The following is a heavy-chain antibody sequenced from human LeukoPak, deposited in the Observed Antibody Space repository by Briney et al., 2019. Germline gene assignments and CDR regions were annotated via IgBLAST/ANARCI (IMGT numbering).Heavy chain of an antibody. V-gene: IGHV4-34*01. D-gene: IGHD2-2*01. CDR1: GGSFSGYY. Sequence: SETLSLTCAVYGGSFSGYYWSWIRQPPGKGLEWIGEINHSGSANYNPSLKSRVTISVDTSKNQLSLKLSSVTAADTAAYYCARRHCSSTSCPNWFDPWGQGTLVTVSS. CDR3: ARRHCSSTSCPNWFDP. J-gene: IGHJ5*02. CDR2: INHSGSA.